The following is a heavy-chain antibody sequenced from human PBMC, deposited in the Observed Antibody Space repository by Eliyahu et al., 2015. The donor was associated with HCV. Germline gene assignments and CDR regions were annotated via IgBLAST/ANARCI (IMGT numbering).Heavy chain of an antibody. Sequence: GRILPVFGSSNYAQKFQGRVSITADESTATAYLELNSLTSDDTAIFYCATVRASVTHRAEYFQHWGQGTLVTVS. D-gene: IGHD5/OR15-5a*01. CDR2: ILPVFGSS. V-gene: IGHV1-69*01. J-gene: IGHJ1*01. CDR3: ATVRASVTHRAEYFQH.